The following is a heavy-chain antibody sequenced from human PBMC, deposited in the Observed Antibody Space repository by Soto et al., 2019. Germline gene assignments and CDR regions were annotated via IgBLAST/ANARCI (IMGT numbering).Heavy chain of an antibody. V-gene: IGHV2-5*02. J-gene: IGHJ3*02. CDR1: GFSLSTSGVA. CDR3: SQMRNYSGSGIHAFDI. Sequence: QITLKESGPTLVKPTQTLTLTCTFSGFSLSTSGVAVGWIHQPPGKALEWLALIYWDDDKRYRPSLKSRLTITKDTSRNQVVLTLTNMDPVDTGTYYCSQMRNYSGSGIHAFDIWGQGTMVTVSS. CDR2: IYWDDDK. D-gene: IGHD3-10*01.